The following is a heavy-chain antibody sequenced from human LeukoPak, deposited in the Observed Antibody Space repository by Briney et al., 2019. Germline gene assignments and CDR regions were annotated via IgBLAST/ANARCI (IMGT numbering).Heavy chain of an antibody. CDR1: GFSSSTYW. Sequence: GGSLRLSCAASGFSSSTYWMSWVRQAPGKGLEWVANIKQDGSEKYYVDSVKGRFTISRDNAKRSLYLQMNSLRAEDTAVFYCARDRDNITCPHDYWGQGTLVTVSS. D-gene: IGHD2-15*01. V-gene: IGHV3-7*05. CDR3: ARDRDNITCPHDY. J-gene: IGHJ4*02. CDR2: IKQDGSEK.